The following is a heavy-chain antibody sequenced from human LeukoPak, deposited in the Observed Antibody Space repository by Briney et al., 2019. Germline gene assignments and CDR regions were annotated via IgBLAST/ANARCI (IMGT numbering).Heavy chain of an antibody. D-gene: IGHD3-10*01. Sequence: SETLSLTCAVYGGSFSGYYWSWIRQPPGKGLEWIGEINHSGSTNYNPSFKSRVTISVDTSKNKLSLKLSAVTAADTAVYYCARGLRSMVRGVIGYWGQGTLVTVSS. CDR1: GGSFSGYY. V-gene: IGHV4-34*01. J-gene: IGHJ4*02. CDR2: INHSGST. CDR3: ARGLRSMVRGVIGY.